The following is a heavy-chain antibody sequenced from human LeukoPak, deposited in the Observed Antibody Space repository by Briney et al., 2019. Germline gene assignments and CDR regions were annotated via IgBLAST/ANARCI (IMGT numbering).Heavy chain of an antibody. J-gene: IGHJ5*02. D-gene: IGHD2-8*01. Sequence: SQTLSLTCTVSGGSISSYYWSWIRQPPGKGLEWIGYIYYSGSTNYNPSLKSRVTISVDPSKNQFSLKLSSVTGADTAVYYCARGRMRTAVDPWGQGTLVTVSS. CDR1: GGSISSYY. CDR2: IYYSGST. V-gene: IGHV4-59*01. CDR3: ARGRMRTAVDP.